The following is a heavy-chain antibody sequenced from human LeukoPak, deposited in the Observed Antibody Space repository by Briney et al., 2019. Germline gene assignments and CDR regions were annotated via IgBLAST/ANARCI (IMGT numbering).Heavy chain of an antibody. CDR3: ARDPTTVTTIFDS. J-gene: IGHJ4*02. CDR2: IYPGESIYASENT. D-gene: IGHD4-17*01. CDR1: GVSISAYY. Sequence: SETLSLTCSVSGVSISAYYWSWIRQPAGKGLEWIGRIYPGESIYASENTNYNPSLKSRVSMSGDTSKNQVSLKLRSVAAADTAVYYCARDPTTVTTIFDSWGQGTLVTVSS. V-gene: IGHV4-4*07.